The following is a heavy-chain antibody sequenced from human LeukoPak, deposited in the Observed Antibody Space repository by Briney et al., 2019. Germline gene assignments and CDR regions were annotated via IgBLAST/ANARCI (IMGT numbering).Heavy chain of an antibody. Sequence: PGGSLRLSCAASGFSFSSYAMNWVRQAPGKGLEWVASIDSSSSHIYYADSVKGRFTISRDNTKSSLYLQMNCLRAEDMAVYYCARGYCGGDCYGDWGQGTLVTVSS. CDR1: GFSFSSYA. D-gene: IGHD2-21*02. CDR2: IDSSSSHI. CDR3: ARGYCGGDCYGD. J-gene: IGHJ1*01. V-gene: IGHV3-21*01.